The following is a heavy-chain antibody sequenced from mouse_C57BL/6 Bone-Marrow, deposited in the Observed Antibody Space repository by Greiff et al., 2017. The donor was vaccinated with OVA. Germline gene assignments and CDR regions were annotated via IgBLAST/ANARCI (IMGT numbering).Heavy chain of an antibody. D-gene: IGHD3-1*01. Sequence: VQLQQPGAELVKPGASVKLSCKASGYTFTSYWMHWVKQRPGQGLEWIGMIHPNSGSTNYNEKFKSKATLTVDKSSSTAYMQLSSLTSEDSAVYYCEGLCPWYFDVWGTGTTVTVSS. CDR3: EGLCPWYFDV. CDR1: GYTFTSYW. V-gene: IGHV1-64*01. J-gene: IGHJ1*03. CDR2: IHPNSGST.